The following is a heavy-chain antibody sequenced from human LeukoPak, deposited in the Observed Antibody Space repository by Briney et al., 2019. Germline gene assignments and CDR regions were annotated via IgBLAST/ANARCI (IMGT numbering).Heavy chain of an antibody. J-gene: IGHJ4*02. D-gene: IGHD3-22*01. V-gene: IGHV3-21*01. Sequence: GGSLRLSCAASGFTFSIYSMNWVRQAPGKGLEWVSSISSSSSYIYYADSVKGRFTISRDNAKNSLYLQMNSLRAEDTAVYYCARDRDYYDSSGKLRDWGQGTLVTVSS. CDR3: ARDRDYYDSSGKLRD. CDR2: ISSSSSYI. CDR1: GFTFSIYS.